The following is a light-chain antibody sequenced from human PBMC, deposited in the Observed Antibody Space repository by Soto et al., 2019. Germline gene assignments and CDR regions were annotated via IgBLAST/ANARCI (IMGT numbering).Light chain of an antibody. Sequence: LTQSPSVSVAPGQTARITCGGNNIGGKSVHWYQQKPGQAPVLVVYDDSDRPSGIPERFSGSNSGNTATLTISRVEAGDEADYYCQVWDYRSDHVFGTGTKVTVL. CDR2: DDS. V-gene: IGLV3-21*02. J-gene: IGLJ1*01. CDR3: QVWDYRSDHV. CDR1: NIGGKS.